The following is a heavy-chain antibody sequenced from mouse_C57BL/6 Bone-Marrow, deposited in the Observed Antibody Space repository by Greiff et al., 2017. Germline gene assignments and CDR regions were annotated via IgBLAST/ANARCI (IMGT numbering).Heavy chain of an antibody. V-gene: IGHV1-82*01. CDR2: IYPGDGDT. D-gene: IGHD2-5*01. CDR3: ARLDYSNPDY. CDR1: GYAFSSSW. J-gene: IGHJ2*01. Sequence: QVQLKQSGPELVKPGASVKISCTASGYAFSSSWMNWVKQRPGKGLEWIGRIYPGDGDTNYNGKFKGKATLTADKSSSTAYMQLSSLTSEDSAVYCCARLDYSNPDYWGQGTTLTVSS.